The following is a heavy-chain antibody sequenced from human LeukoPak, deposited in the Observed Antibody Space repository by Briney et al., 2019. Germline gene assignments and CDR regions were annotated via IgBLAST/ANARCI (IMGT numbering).Heavy chain of an antibody. CDR1: GYTLTSYF. J-gene: IGHJ3*02. D-gene: IGHD1-20*01. CDR3: ARENPPLYKWTAETGAFDI. CDR2: INPSGGGT. Sequence: GTSVNVSCKAYGYTLTSYFMHWVRQAPGQGLEWMGIINPSGGGTSYAQKLQGRVTMTTDTSTSTVYMELSSLISEDTAVYYCARENPPLYKWTAETGAFDIWGQGTMVTVFS. V-gene: IGHV1-46*01.